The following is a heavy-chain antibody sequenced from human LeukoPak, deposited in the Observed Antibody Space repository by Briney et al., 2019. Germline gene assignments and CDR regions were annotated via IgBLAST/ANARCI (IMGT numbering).Heavy chain of an antibody. CDR2: IDGSNT. D-gene: IGHD6-19*01. J-gene: IGHJ4*02. CDR3: ARGGYSSGWSEYYFDY. Sequence: ERSLRLSCAASGFIFSSHAMHWVRQAPGKGLEWVARIDGSNTYHADSVKGRFTVSRDNSKDTLYLQMNSLRVEDTAVYYCARGGYSSGWSEYYFDYWGQGTLVTVSS. V-gene: IGHV3-30*04. CDR1: GFIFSSHA.